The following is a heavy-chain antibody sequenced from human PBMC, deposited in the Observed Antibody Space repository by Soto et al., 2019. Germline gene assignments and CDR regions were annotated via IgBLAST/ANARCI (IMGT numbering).Heavy chain of an antibody. CDR3: ARVGCSSTSCLDY. Sequence: SETLSLTCTVSGGSISSGGYYWSWIRQHPGKGLEWIGYIYYSGSTYYNPSLKSRVTISVDTSKNQFSLKLSSVTAADTAVYYCARVGCSSTSCLDYWGQGTLVTVSS. CDR1: GGSISSGGYY. J-gene: IGHJ4*02. V-gene: IGHV4-31*03. D-gene: IGHD2-2*01. CDR2: IYYSGST.